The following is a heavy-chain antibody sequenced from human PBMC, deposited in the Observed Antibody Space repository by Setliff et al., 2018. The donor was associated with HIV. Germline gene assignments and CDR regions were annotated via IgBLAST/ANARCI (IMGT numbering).Heavy chain of an antibody. CDR3: ARESSAVPAFLFDI. D-gene: IGHD2-2*01. J-gene: IGHJ3*02. V-gene: IGHV4-4*07. CDR1: GGSITNHY. Sequence: PSETLSLTCTVSGGSITNHYWSWIRQPAGKGLEWIGRIYGSGITSYNPSLQRPVTMSVDTSKNQFSLRLNFVTAADTAVYFCARESSAVPAFLFDIWGQGNMVTVSS. CDR2: IYGSGIT.